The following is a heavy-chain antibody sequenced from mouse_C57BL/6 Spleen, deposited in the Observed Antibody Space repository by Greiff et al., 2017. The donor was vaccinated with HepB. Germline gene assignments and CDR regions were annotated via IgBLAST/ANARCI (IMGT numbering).Heavy chain of an antibody. CDR3: TRWGYYGSSYVDY. CDR1: GYSITSGYY. Sequence: VQLKESGPGLVKPSQSLSLTCSVTGYSITSGYYWNWIRQFPGNKLEWMGYISYDGSNNYNPSLKNRISITRDTSKNQFFLKLNSVTTEDTATYYCTRWGYYGSSYVDYWGQGTTLTVSS. CDR2: ISYDGSN. V-gene: IGHV3-6*01. J-gene: IGHJ2*01. D-gene: IGHD1-1*01.